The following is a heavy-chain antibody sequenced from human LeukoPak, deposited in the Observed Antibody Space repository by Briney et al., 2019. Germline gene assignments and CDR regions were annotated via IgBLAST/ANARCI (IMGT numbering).Heavy chain of an antibody. CDR3: ARESDYGYYFDY. CDR1: GLTFSSYT. J-gene: IGHJ4*02. CDR2: ISISSSYS. Sequence: PGGSLRLSCAAYGLTFSSYTMNWVRQAPGKRLEWVSSISISSSYSHYADSVKGRVSISRDNAKNSLYLQMNSLRAEDTAFYYCARESDYGYYFDYWGQGTLVTVSS. D-gene: IGHD4-17*01. V-gene: IGHV3-21*01.